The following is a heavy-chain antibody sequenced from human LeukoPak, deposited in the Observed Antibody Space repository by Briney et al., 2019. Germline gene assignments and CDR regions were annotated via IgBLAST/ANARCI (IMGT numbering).Heavy chain of an antibody. Sequence: PGGSLRLSCAASGFTFSSYEMNWVRQAPGKGLEWVSYISSSGSTIYYADSVKGRFTISRENAKNSLYLQMNSLRAEDTAVYYCARDADYAFYVWGSYRYTGKGDYYYGMDVWGQGTTVTVSS. V-gene: IGHV3-48*03. CDR1: GFTFSSYE. J-gene: IGHJ6*02. CDR2: ISSSGSTI. CDR3: ARDADYAFYVWGSYRYTGKGDYYYGMDV. D-gene: IGHD3-16*02.